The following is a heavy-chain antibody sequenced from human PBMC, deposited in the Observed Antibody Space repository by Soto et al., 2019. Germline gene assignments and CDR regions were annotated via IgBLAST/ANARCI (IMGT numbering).Heavy chain of an antibody. J-gene: IGHJ6*02. CDR2: INHSGST. CDR3: ARGRDILTGYYSTYYYYGMDV. CDR1: GGSFSGYY. D-gene: IGHD3-9*01. V-gene: IGHV4-34*01. Sequence: QVQLQQWGAGLLKPSETLSLTCAVYGGSFSGYYWSWIRQPPGKGLEWIGEINHSGSTNYNPSLKSRVTISVDTSKNQFSLKLSSVTAADTAVYYCARGRDILTGYYSTYYYYGMDVWGQGTTVTVSS.